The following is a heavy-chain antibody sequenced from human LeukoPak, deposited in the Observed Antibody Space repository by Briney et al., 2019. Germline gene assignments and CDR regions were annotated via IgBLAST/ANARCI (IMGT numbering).Heavy chain of an antibody. D-gene: IGHD3-10*01. CDR1: GYTFTAYF. V-gene: IGHV1-2*02. J-gene: IGHJ4*02. CDR3: ATTSRDSDAYYDYLNY. Sequence: GASVKVSCKASGYTFTAYFMHWVRQAPGQGLEWMGCINPDSGATNYAQKFQGRVTMTRDTSITTAYMELSRLTSGDTAVYFRATTSRDSDAYYDYLNYWGQGTLITVSS. CDR2: INPDSGAT.